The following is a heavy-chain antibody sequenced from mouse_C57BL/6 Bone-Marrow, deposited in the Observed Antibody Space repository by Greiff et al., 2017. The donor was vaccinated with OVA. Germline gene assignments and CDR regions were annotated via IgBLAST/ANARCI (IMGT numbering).Heavy chain of an antibody. CDR1: GYTFTSYW. CDR3: AKGLLTEGFAY. V-gene: IGHV1-64*01. D-gene: IGHD1-1*01. CDR2: IYPGSGNT. Sequence: QVQLQQPGAELVKPGASVKLSCKASGYTFTSYWMHWVKQRPGQGLEWIARIYPGSGNTYYNEKFKGKATLTAEKSSSTAYMQLSSLTSEDSAVYFCAKGLLTEGFAYWGQGTLVTVSA. J-gene: IGHJ3*01.